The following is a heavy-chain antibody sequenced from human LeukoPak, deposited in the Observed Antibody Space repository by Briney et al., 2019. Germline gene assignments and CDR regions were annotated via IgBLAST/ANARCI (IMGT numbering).Heavy chain of an antibody. J-gene: IGHJ4*02. Sequence: GGSLRLSCAASGFTFSSFNMNWVRQAPGKAMEWVSSITSSGTHIFYADSVRGRFTISRDISKNAVYLQMNSLRAEDTAVYYCARVRWGGLYYFDYWGQGTLVTVSS. CDR1: GFTFSSFN. V-gene: IGHV3-21*06. CDR3: ARVRWGGLYYFDY. CDR2: ITSSGTHI. D-gene: IGHD3-16*01.